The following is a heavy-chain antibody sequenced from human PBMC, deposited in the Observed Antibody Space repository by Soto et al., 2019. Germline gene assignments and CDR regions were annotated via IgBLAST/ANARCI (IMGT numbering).Heavy chain of an antibody. Sequence: GGSLRLSCAASGFAFSSYAMSWVRQAPGKGLEWVSGISGSGGGTYYADSEKGRFTISRDNSKNTLYLQMNSLRAEDTAVYYCAKDGYGSNYYYHLDVWGKGTLVTVSS. D-gene: IGHD6-13*01. J-gene: IGHJ6*03. CDR2: ISGSGGGT. CDR1: GFAFSSYA. V-gene: IGHV3-23*01. CDR3: AKDGYGSNYYYHLDV.